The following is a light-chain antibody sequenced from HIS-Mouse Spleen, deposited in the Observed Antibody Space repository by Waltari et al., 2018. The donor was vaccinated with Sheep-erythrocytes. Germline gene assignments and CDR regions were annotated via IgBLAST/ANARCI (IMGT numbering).Light chain of an antibody. V-gene: IGKV1-6*01. Sequence: AIQMTQSPSSLSASVGDRVTITCRASQGIRNDLGWYQQKPGKAPKLLIDAPSSLQSGVPSRFSGSGSGTDFTLTISSLQPEDFATYYCLQDYNYPYTFGQGTKLEIK. CDR3: LQDYNYPYT. CDR1: QGIRND. CDR2: APS. J-gene: IGKJ2*01.